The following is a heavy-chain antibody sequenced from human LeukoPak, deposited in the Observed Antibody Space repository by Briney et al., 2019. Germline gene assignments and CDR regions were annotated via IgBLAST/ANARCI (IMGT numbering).Heavy chain of an antibody. Sequence: GASVKVSCKASGYTFTSYGISWVRQAPGQGLEWMGWISAYNGNTNYAQKLQGRVTMTTDTSTSTAYMELSSLRSEDTAVYYCAVPLNYDFWSGHYYYYGMDVWGQGTTVTVSS. CDR3: AVPLNYDFWSGHYYYYGMDV. CDR1: GYTFTSYG. J-gene: IGHJ6*02. D-gene: IGHD3-3*01. CDR2: ISAYNGNT. V-gene: IGHV1-18*01.